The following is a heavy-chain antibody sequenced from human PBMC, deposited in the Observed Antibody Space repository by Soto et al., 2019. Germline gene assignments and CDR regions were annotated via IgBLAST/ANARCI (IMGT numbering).Heavy chain of an antibody. V-gene: IGHV1-18*01. J-gene: IGHJ5*02. D-gene: IGHD3-10*01. CDR2: ISAYNGNT. CDR3: ARDFRPLLLWFGELYLSNWFDP. CDR1: GYTFTSYG. Sequence: ASVKVSCKASGYTFTSYGISWVRQAPGQGLEWMGWISAYNGNTNYAQKLQGRVTMTTDTSTSTAYMELRSLRSDDTAVYYCARDFRPLLLWFGELYLSNWFDPWGQGTLVTVSS.